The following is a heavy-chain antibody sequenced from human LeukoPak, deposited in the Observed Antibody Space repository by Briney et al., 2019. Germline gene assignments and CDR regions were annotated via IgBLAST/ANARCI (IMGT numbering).Heavy chain of an antibody. D-gene: IGHD2-15*01. Sequence: PSETLSLTCAVYGGSFSGYYWSWIRQPPGKGLEWIGEINHSGSTNYNPSLKSRVTISVDASKNQFSLKLSSVTAADTAVYYCAREGGVAASDAFDIWGQGTMVTVSS. CDR3: AREGGVAASDAFDI. CDR2: INHSGST. CDR1: GGSFSGYY. V-gene: IGHV4-34*01. J-gene: IGHJ3*02.